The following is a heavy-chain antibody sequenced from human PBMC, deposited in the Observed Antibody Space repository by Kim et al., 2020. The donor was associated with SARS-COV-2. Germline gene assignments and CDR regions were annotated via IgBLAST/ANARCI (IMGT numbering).Heavy chain of an antibody. D-gene: IGHD3-10*01. V-gene: IGHV1-18*01. CDR3: ARLVTMVRGVNYGMDV. J-gene: IGHJ6*02. Sequence: ASVKVSCKASGYTFTSYGISWVRQAPGQGLEWMGWISAYNGNTNYAQKLQGRVTMTTDTSTSTAYMELRSLRSDDTAVYYCARLVTMVRGVNYGMDVWGQGTTVTVSS. CDR2: ISAYNGNT. CDR1: GYTFTSYG.